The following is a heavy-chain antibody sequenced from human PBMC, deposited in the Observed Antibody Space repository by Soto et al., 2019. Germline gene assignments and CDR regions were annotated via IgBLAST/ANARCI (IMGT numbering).Heavy chain of an antibody. V-gene: IGHV3-21*01. CDR2: ISSSSSYI. CDR1: GFTFSSYS. D-gene: IGHD6-13*01. J-gene: IGHJ4*02. CDR3: AREAPSWSLVDY. Sequence: XGSLRLSCAASGFTFSSYSMNWVRQAPGKGLEWVSSISSSSSYIYYADSVKGRFTISRDNAKNSLYLQMNSLRAEDTAVYYCAREAPSWSLVDYWGQGTLVTVS.